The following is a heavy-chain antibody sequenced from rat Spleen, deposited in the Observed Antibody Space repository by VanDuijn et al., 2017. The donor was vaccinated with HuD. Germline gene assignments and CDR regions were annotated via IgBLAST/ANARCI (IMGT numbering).Heavy chain of an antibody. D-gene: IGHD1-2*01. J-gene: IGHJ2*01. V-gene: IGHV5S10*01. CDR1: GFTFSDYG. Sequence: EVQLVESGGGLVQPGRSLKLSCAASGFTFSDYGMAWVRQAPKKGLEWVATISYDGSGTYYRDSVKGRFTISRDNAKSTLYLQMDSLRSEDTATYYCATRGYSSPLGYFDYWGQGVMVTVSS. CDR3: ATRGYSSPLGYFDY. CDR2: ISYDGSGT.